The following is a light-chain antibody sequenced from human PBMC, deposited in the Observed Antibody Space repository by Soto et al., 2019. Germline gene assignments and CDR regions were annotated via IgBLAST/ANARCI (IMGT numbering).Light chain of an antibody. CDR1: SSNIGNFY. Sequence: QSVLTQPPSASGTPGQRVTISCSGSSSNIGNFYVYWYQQLPGTAPKLLIYKNNQRPLGVPDRFSGSESGSSASLAISGLRYEYEADYYCAAWDDSLSGPGVFGGGTQLTVL. CDR3: AAWDDSLSGPGV. CDR2: KNN. J-gene: IGLJ7*01. V-gene: IGLV1-47*01.